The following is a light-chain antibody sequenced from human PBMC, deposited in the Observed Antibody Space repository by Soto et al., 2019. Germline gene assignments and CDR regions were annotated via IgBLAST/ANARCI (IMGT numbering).Light chain of an antibody. J-gene: IGKJ4*01. CDR3: PQYDIYPFT. CDR1: QSVSIW. Sequence: DIQMTQSPSTLSASVGDRVTITCRASQSVSIWLAWYQQKPGKAPKLLIHKASTLENGVPSTFSGSGSGTAFTLTTSSLQPYDFATVFCPQYDIYPFTFGGGTKVEIK. CDR2: KAS. V-gene: IGKV1-5*03.